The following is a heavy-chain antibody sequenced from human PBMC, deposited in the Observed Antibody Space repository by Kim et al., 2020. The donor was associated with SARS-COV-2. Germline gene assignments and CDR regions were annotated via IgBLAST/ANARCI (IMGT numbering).Heavy chain of an antibody. Sequence: SETLSLPCTVSGGSISSYYWSWIRQPPGKGLEWIGYIYYSGSTNYNPSLKSRVTISVDTSKNQFSLKLSSVTAADTAVYYCARDFWGPAAAGPYYYYGMDVCGQGTTVTVSS. J-gene: IGHJ6*02. CDR3: ARDFWGPAAAGPYYYYGMDV. V-gene: IGHV4-59*13. CDR2: IYYSGST. D-gene: IGHD6-25*01. CDR1: GGSISSYY.